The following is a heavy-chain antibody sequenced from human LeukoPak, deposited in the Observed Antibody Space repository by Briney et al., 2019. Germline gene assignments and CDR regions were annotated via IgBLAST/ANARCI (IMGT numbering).Heavy chain of an antibody. Sequence: GGSLRLSCAASGFTISRHGMHWVRQAPGKGLEWVAFLHSNGNNKYYADVVKGRFAISRDNSKNTLHLQMNSLRPEDTAAYYCARSFSAREYFEHWGQGTLVTVSS. J-gene: IGHJ1*01. CDR3: ARSFSAREYFEH. CDR2: LHSNGNNK. D-gene: IGHD6-6*01. CDR1: GFTISRHG. V-gene: IGHV3-30*02.